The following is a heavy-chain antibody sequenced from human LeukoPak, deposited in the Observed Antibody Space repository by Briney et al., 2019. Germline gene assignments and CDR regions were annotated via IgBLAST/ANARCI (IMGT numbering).Heavy chain of an antibody. Sequence: KPSENLSLTCAVSEFFISSGYYWGWVRQAPGEGLGWIGTIFHTGNTSYKPSLKSRVTISVDTSKNYFSLRLTSVTAADTAVYYCATSQRGLIPYFDYWGQGTLVTVSS. CDR1: EFFISSGYY. CDR2: IFHTGNT. D-gene: IGHD3-10*01. J-gene: IGHJ4*02. V-gene: IGHV4-38-2*01. CDR3: ATSQRGLIPYFDY.